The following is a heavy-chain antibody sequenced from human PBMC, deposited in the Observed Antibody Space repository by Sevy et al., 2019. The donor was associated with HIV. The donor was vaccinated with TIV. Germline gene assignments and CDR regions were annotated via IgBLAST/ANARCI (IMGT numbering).Heavy chain of an antibody. CDR2: ISYDGSNK. Sequence: GGSLRLSCAASGFTFSSYAMHWVRQAPGKGLEWVAVISYDGSNKYYADSVKGRFTISRDNSKNTLYLQINSLRAEDTAVYYWARKRGYCSGGSCYLRGAFDIWGQGTMVTVSS. CDR3: ARKRGYCSGGSCYLRGAFDI. V-gene: IGHV3-30-3*01. CDR1: GFTFSSYA. D-gene: IGHD2-15*01. J-gene: IGHJ3*02.